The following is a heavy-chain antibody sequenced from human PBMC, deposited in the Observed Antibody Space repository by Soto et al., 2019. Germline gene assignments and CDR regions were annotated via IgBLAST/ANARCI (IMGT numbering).Heavy chain of an antibody. D-gene: IGHD2-2*01. CDR2: IIPIFGTA. CDR3: ARRSTSPYYYYGMDV. V-gene: IGHV1-69*13. CDR1: GGTFSSYA. Sequence: ASVKVSCKASGGTFSSYAISWVRQAPGQGLEWMGGIIPIFGTANYAQKFQGRVTITADESTSTAYMELSSLRSEDTAVYYFARRSTSPYYYYGMDVWGQGTTVTVS. J-gene: IGHJ6*02.